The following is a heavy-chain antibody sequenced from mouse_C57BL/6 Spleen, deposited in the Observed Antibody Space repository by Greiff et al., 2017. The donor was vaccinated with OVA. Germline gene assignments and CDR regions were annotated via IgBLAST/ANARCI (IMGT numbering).Heavy chain of an antibody. CDR1: GYTFTSYW. J-gene: IGHJ2*01. CDR3: ARGTTADY. CDR2: IDPSDSET. Sequence: VQLQQPGAELVRPGSSEKLSCKASGYTFTSYWMHWVKQRPIQGLEWIGNIDPSDSETHYNQKFKDKATLTVDKSSSTAYMQLSSLTSEDSAVYYCARGTTADYWGQGTTLTVSS. V-gene: IGHV1-52*01. D-gene: IGHD1-2*01.